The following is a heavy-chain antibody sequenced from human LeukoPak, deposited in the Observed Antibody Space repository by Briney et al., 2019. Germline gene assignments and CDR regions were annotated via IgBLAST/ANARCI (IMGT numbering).Heavy chain of an antibody. CDR3: ARHLSTVTTEIDQTDAFDI. J-gene: IGHJ3*02. CDR2: ISAYNGNT. CDR1: GYTFTSYG. Sequence: GASVKVSCKASGYTFTSYGISWVRQAPGQGLEWMGWISAYNGNTNYAQKLQGRVTMTTDTSTSTAYMELRSLRSDDTAVYYCARHLSTVTTEIDQTDAFDIWGKGTTVTISS. V-gene: IGHV1-18*01. D-gene: IGHD4-17*01.